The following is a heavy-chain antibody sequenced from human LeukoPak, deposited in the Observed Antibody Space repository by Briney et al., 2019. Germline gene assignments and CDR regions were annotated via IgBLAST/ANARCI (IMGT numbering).Heavy chain of an antibody. Sequence: WETLSLTCTVSGGSISSSSYYWGWIRQPPGKGLEWIGSIYYSGSTYYNPSLKSRVTISVDTSKNQFSLKLSSVTAADTAVYYCARHGVGGYNWFDPWGQGTLVTVSS. CDR1: GGSISSSSYY. CDR2: IYYSGST. V-gene: IGHV4-39*01. J-gene: IGHJ5*02. CDR3: ARHGVGGYNWFDP. D-gene: IGHD4-23*01.